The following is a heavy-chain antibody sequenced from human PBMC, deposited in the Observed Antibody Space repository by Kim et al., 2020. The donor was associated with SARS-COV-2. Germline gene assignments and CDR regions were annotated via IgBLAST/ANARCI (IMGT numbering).Heavy chain of an antibody. J-gene: IGHJ4*02. V-gene: IGHV1-46*01. CDR1: GYIFTRYY. CDR3: ARGIEVTHTVDN. D-gene: IGHD6-19*01. CDR2: INPSGGST. Sequence: ASVKVSCKASGYIFTRYYMHWVRQAPGQDLEWMGMINPSGGSTSYAQKFQGRVTMTRDTSTSTLYMELNSLRSEDTAVYYCARGIEVTHTVDNWGQGTLVTVSS.